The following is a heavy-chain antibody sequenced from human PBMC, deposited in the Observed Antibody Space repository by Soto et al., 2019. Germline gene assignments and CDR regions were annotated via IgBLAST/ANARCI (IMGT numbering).Heavy chain of an antibody. D-gene: IGHD3-10*01. CDR2: ITAYNFDT. J-gene: IGHJ4*02. CDR3: ASSFYGAGSYYSLDY. Sequence: QVQLVQSGAEVKTPGASVKVSCKVSGYTFTSYGINWVRQAPGQGLEWMGWITAYNFDTNYSQKFQGRATMTIHTSTRTAYMEMRSLTSDDTAVYYCASSFYGAGSYYSLDYWGRGTLVTVSS. CDR1: GYTFTSYG. V-gene: IGHV1-18*01.